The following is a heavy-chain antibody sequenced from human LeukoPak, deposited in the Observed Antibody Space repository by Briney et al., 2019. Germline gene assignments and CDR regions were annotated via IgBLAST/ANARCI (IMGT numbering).Heavy chain of an antibody. D-gene: IGHD6-6*01. J-gene: IGHJ5*02. V-gene: IGHV3-11*04. CDR1: GFTFSDYY. Sequence: NPGGSLRLSCAASGFTFSDYYMSWIRQAPGKGLEWVSYISSSGSTIYYADSVKGRFTISRGNAKNSLYLQMNSLRAEDTAVYYCARVSPQLVRGSPNWFDPWGQGTLVTVSS. CDR2: ISSSGSTI. CDR3: ARVSPQLVRGSPNWFDP.